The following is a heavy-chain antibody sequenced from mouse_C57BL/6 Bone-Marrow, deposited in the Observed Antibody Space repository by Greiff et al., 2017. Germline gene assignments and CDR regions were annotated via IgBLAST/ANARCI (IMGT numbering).Heavy chain of an antibody. CDR3: ASSYWYGDV. CDR2: IHPNSGST. J-gene: IGHJ1*03. V-gene: IGHV1-64*01. CDR1: GYTFTSYW. Sequence: VQLQQPGAELVKPGASVKLSCKASGYTFTSYWMHWVKQRPGQGLEWIGMIHPNSGSTNYNEKFKSKATLTVDKSSRTAYMQLSSLTSEDSAGYYCASSYWYGDVWGTGTTVTVSS.